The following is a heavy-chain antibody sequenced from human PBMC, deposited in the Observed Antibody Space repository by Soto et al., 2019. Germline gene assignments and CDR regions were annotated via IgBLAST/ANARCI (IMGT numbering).Heavy chain of an antibody. Sequence: SGPTLVNPTQTLTLTCTFSGFSLSTSGMCVGWIRQPPGKALEWLALIDWDDDKYFSTSLKTRLTISKDTSKNQVVLTMTNMDPVDTATYYCARIPLLRALSTQNYYYGMDVWGQGTTVTVSS. CDR2: IDWDDDK. CDR3: ARIPLLRALSTQNYYYGMDV. J-gene: IGHJ6*02. CDR1: GFSLSTSGMC. V-gene: IGHV2-70*01. D-gene: IGHD3-10*01.